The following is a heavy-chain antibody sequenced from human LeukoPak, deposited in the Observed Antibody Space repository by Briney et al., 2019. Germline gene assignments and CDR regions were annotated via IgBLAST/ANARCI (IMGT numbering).Heavy chain of an antibody. CDR1: GFTFTDYY. Sequence: GGSLRLSCATSGFTFTDYYMTWIRQAPGKGLEWISYISVSGTTMYYADSVKGRFTLSRDNAKNSLYLQMNSLRADDTAVYYCARVGRLQYGDYVAFDYWGQGALVTISS. CDR3: ARVGRLQYGDYVAFDY. J-gene: IGHJ4*02. D-gene: IGHD4-17*01. CDR2: ISVSGTTM. V-gene: IGHV3-11*01.